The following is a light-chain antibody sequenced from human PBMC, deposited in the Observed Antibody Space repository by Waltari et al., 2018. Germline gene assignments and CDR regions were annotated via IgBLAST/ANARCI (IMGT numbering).Light chain of an antibody. Sequence: EIVLTQSPGTLSLSPGERATLSCSASQTFSSSYLAWYQQKPGQAPRLLIYGASTRAAGCPVRLSGSGCGTDFTLTISRLEPEDVAVYYCQHYGTSPPLTFGGGTKVEIK. V-gene: IGKV3-20*01. CDR3: QHYGTSPPLT. J-gene: IGKJ4*01. CDR1: QTFSSSY. CDR2: GAS.